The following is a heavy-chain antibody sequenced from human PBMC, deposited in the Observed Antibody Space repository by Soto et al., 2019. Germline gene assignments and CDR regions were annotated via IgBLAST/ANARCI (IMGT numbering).Heavy chain of an antibody. CDR2: IKQDGSEK. CDR1: GFTFSSYW. CDR3: ARDRLKYYYDSSGYYPFFDY. J-gene: IGHJ4*02. V-gene: IGHV3-7*03. D-gene: IGHD3-22*01. Sequence: PWGSLRLSCAASGFTFSSYWMSWVRQAPGKGLEWVANIKQDGSEKYYVDSVKGRFTISRDNAKNSLYLQMNSLRAEDTAVYYCARDRLKYYYDSSGYYPFFDYWGQGTLVTVSS.